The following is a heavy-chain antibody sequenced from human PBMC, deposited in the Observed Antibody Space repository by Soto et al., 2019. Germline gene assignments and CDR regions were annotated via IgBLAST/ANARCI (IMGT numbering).Heavy chain of an antibody. CDR2: IFSNDEK. Sequence: QVTLKESGPVLVKPTETLTLTCTVSGFSLSNARMGVSWIRQPPGKALEWLAHIFSNDEKSYSTSLKSRLTISKDTSKSQVVLTMTNMDPVDTATYYCARSTSEYCDILTGYYRDEYYFDYWGQGTLVTVSS. CDR1: GFSLSNARMG. CDR3: ARSTSEYCDILTGYYRDEYYFDY. D-gene: IGHD3-9*01. J-gene: IGHJ4*02. V-gene: IGHV2-26*01.